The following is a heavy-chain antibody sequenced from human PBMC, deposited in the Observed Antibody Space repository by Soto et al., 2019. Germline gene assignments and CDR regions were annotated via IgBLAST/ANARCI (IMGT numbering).Heavy chain of an antibody. J-gene: IGHJ4*02. Sequence: QVQLQESGPGLVKPSQTLSLTCTVSGGSINSDGYYWNWIRQHPGKGLEWIGYIYYSGSTNDNPSLKSRIILSVDTPTNQYSLKLNSVTAADTAIYYCARSRVSLVRGVIITWGQGTLVTVSS. CDR1: GGSINSDGYY. CDR3: ARSRVSLVRGVIIT. D-gene: IGHD3-10*01. V-gene: IGHV4-31*03. CDR2: IYYSGST.